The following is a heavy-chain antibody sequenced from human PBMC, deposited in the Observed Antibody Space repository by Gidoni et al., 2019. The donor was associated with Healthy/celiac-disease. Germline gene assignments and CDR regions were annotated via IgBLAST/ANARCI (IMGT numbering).Heavy chain of an antibody. D-gene: IGHD6-19*01. V-gene: IGHV4-39*07. Sequence: QLQLQESGPGLVKPSETLSLTCPVPGGSISSSSYYWGWIRQPPGKGLEWIGCIYYSGSTYYNPSLKSRVTISVDTSKNQFSLKLSSVTAADTAVYYCARVGGEWLVPPYYYYGMDVWGQGTTVTVSS. CDR1: GGSISSSSYY. CDR2: IYYSGST. CDR3: ARVGGEWLVPPYYYYGMDV. J-gene: IGHJ6*02.